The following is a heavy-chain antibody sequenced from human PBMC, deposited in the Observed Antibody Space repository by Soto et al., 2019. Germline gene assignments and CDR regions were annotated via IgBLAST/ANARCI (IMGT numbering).Heavy chain of an antibody. CDR3: ARDHHRIVEPSFDY. CDR1: GFTFSSYG. J-gene: IGHJ4*02. Sequence: QVQLVESGGGVGQPGRSLRLSCAASGFTFSSYGMHWVRQAPGKGLEWVAVIWYDGSNKYYADSVKGRFTISRDNSKNTLYLHMNSMRAEDTAVYYCARDHHRIVEPSFDYWGQGTLVTVSS. V-gene: IGHV3-33*01. D-gene: IGHD2-2*01. CDR2: IWYDGSNK.